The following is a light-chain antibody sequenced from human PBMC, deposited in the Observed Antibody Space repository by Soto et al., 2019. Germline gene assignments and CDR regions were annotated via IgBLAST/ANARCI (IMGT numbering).Light chain of an antibody. J-gene: IGLJ1*01. Sequence: QSVLTQPSSVSGTPGQGFTISCSGSISNIGNNYVYWFQQLPGTAPKVLSNRNDQRPSGVPDRFSGSKSGTSASLAISGLRSEDEADYYCAAWDDTVRSYVFGTGTKVTVL. CDR3: AAWDDTVRSYV. CDR1: ISNIGNNY. V-gene: IGLV1-47*01. CDR2: RND.